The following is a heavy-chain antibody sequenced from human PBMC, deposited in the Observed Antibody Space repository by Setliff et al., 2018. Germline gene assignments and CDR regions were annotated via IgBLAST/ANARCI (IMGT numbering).Heavy chain of an antibody. CDR2: ISWNSGSI. J-gene: IGHJ4*02. CDR1: GFISDDYA. Sequence: GGSLRLSCAASGFISDDYAMHWVRQAPGKGLEWVSGISWNSGSIDYGDSVKGRFTISRDNAKNSLYLQMNSLRAEDTALYYCAKGTTSSTIFGVGSFDYWGQGTLVTVSS. CDR3: AKGTTSSTIFGVGSFDY. V-gene: IGHV3-9*02. D-gene: IGHD3-3*01.